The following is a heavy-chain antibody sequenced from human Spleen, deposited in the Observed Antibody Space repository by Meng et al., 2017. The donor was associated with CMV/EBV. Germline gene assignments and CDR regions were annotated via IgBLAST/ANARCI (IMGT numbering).Heavy chain of an antibody. V-gene: IGHV3-30*02. J-gene: IGHJ6*02. CDR3: ARAGYCSSTSCYIYYYYYYGMDV. Sequence: GGSLRLSCEASGFTFSDYAMHWVRQAPGKGLEWVAVIRYDGGNKRFGDSVKGRFTISRDNSKNTLYLQMNSLRPEDTAVYYCARAGYCSSTSCYIYYYYYYGMDVWGQGTTVTVSS. D-gene: IGHD2-2*02. CDR2: IRYDGGNK. CDR1: GFTFSDYA.